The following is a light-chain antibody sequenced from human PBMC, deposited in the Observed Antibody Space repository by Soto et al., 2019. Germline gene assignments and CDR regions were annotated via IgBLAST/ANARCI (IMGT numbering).Light chain of an antibody. CDR1: SSDVGGYNY. J-gene: IGLJ3*02. Sequence: QSALTQPRSVSGSPGQSVTISCTGTSSDVGGYNYVSWYQHHPGKAPKLIIYDVTERPSGVPYRFSGSKSGNTASLTISGLQAEDEAEYYCCSYAGTYSWVFGGGTKLTVL. V-gene: IGLV2-11*01. CDR2: DVT. CDR3: CSYAGTYSWV.